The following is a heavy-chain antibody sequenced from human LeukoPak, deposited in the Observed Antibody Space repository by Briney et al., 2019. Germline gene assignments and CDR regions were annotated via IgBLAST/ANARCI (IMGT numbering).Heavy chain of an antibody. D-gene: IGHD5-12*01. CDR1: VYTFTSYY. Sequence: ASVKVSCKASVYTFTSYYIHWMRQAPGQGLEWVGWINPNSGGSHYARRFQGRVTMTSDTSINTGYMELTSLTTDDTAVYYCARGPRCGESGYDLGPYWGQGTLVTVSS. CDR3: ARGPRCGESGYDLGPY. CDR2: INPNSGGS. J-gene: IGHJ4*02. V-gene: IGHV1-2*02.